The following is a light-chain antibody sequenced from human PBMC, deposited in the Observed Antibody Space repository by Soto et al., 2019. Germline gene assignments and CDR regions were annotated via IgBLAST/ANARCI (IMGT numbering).Light chain of an antibody. V-gene: IGKV1-39*01. CDR3: QQGYSNPIT. CDR1: QSISSY. CDR2: AAS. Sequence: DIQMTQSPSSLSASVGDRVTITCRASQSISSYLNWYQHKPGKAPKLLSYAASSLQSGVPSRFSGSGSGTDFTLTISSLQPEDFATYYCQQGYSNPITLGQGTRLEIK. J-gene: IGKJ5*01.